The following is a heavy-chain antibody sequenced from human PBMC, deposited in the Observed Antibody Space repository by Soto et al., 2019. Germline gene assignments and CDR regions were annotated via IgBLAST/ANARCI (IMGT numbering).Heavy chain of an antibody. J-gene: IGHJ5*02. D-gene: IGHD2-21*02. Sequence: EEQMVESGGGLVKPGGSLRLSCETSGFTFSSYSMNWVRQAPGKGLEWVASISTSGTHTFYASSVRGRFTISRDNAKNSLYQQMSGLRVGYTAVYYCASSEYCGADCSSLSWFEPWVQGTVVTVSS. CDR1: GFTFSSYS. V-gene: IGHV3-21*06. CDR2: ISTSGTHT. CDR3: ASSEYCGADCSSLSWFEP.